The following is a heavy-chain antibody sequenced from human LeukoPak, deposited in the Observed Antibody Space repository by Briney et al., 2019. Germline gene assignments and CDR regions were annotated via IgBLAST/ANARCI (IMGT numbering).Heavy chain of an antibody. D-gene: IGHD3-10*02. J-gene: IGHJ6*04. CDR2: ISSSGSTI. CDR1: GFTFSSYE. V-gene: IGHV3-48*03. Sequence: QAGGSLRLSFAASGFTFSSYELNGFRRVPGKGLEWVSYISSSGSTIYYADSVKGRFTISRDNAKNSLYLQMNSLRAEDTAVYYCAELGITMIGGVWGKGTTVTISS. CDR3: AELGITMIGGV.